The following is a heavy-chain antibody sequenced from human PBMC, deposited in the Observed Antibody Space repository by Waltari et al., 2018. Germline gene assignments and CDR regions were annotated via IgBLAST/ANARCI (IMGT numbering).Heavy chain of an antibody. CDR1: GLTVSNNY. Sequence: EVXLAESGXGLVQPGRSXRLSRAASGLTVSNNYMSWVRQAPGKXREWVXLFYRXGYTQYADSVXLRFTISRDNSKNTLYLXMNSLRVEXPAVYXCARNPRYDSPXWGQGTLVTVSS. V-gene: IGHV3-66*02. D-gene: IGHD3-22*01. J-gene: IGHJ4*02. CDR2: FYRXGYT. CDR3: ARNPRYDSPX.